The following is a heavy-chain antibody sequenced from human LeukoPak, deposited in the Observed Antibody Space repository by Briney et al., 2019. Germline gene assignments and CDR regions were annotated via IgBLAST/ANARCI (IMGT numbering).Heavy chain of an antibody. Sequence: ASVTVSCTASGYTFTSYGISWVRQAPGQGLEWMGWINTNSGNPTYAQGFTGRFVFSLDTSVSTAYLQISSLKAEDTAVYYCAREPFRDRYWYFDLWGRGTLVTASS. CDR2: INTNSGNP. J-gene: IGHJ2*01. V-gene: IGHV7-4-1*02. D-gene: IGHD3-10*01. CDR1: GYTFTSYG. CDR3: AREPFRDRYWYFDL.